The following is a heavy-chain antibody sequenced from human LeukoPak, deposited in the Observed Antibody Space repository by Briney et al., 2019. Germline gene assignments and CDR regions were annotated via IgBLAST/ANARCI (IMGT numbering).Heavy chain of an antibody. V-gene: IGHV1-3*01. CDR3: ARERGYCSSTSCYRDAFDI. Sequence: ASVKVSCKASGCTFTSYAMHWVRPAPGQRRGRVGWIKAGNGNTKYSQKFQGRVTITRDTSASTAYMELSSLRSEDTAVYYCARERGYCSSTSCYRDAFDIWGQGTMVTVSS. D-gene: IGHD2-2*01. CDR1: GCTFTSYA. CDR2: IKAGNGNT. J-gene: IGHJ3*02.